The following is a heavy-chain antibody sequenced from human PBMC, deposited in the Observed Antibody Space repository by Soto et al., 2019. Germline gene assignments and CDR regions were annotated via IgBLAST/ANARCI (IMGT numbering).Heavy chain of an antibody. CDR1: GFTFGSYA. CDR3: AKDVHYWWLLVNSRYCDS. J-gene: IGHJ4*02. Sequence: PGWSLSLSCAASGFTFGSYAMSWVRQAPGKGLEWVSAISGSGGSTYYADSVKGRFTISRDNSKNTLYLQMNSLRAEDTAVYYCAKDVHYWWLLVNSRYCDSWGPGTLVTASP. V-gene: IGHV3-23*01. CDR2: ISGSGGST. D-gene: IGHD3-22*01.